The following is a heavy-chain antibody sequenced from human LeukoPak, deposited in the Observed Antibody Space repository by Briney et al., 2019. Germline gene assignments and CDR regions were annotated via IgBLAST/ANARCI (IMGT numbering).Heavy chain of an antibody. CDR3: ARNDGVVTQLDY. J-gene: IGHJ4*02. CDR1: GYTFTGYY. D-gene: IGHD4-23*01. V-gene: IGHV1-2*06. CDR2: INPNSGGT. Sequence: ASVKVSCKASGYTFTGYYMHWVRQALGQGLEWMGRINPNSGGTNYAQKFQGRVTMTRDTSISTAYMELSRLRSDDTAVYYCARNDGVVTQLDYWGQGTLSPSPQ.